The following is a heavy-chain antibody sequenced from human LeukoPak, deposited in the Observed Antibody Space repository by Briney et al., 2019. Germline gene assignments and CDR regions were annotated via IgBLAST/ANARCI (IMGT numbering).Heavy chain of an antibody. Sequence: GESLKTSGKGSGYRFTTYWIGGVRQMPGKGLGCMAINYTHDSNNKYSPSIQGQGTISAHKSIRTANLQWSSLKASDTAMYYCVRGIDYYDRSFDYWGQGTLVTVSS. CDR1: GYRFTTYW. CDR2: NYTHDSNN. J-gene: IGHJ4*02. CDR3: VRGIDYYDRSFDY. V-gene: IGHV5-51*01. D-gene: IGHD3-22*01.